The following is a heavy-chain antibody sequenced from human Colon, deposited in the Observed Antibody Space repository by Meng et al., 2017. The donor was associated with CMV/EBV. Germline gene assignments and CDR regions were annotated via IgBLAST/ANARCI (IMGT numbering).Heavy chain of an antibody. J-gene: IGHJ4*02. D-gene: IGHD3-10*01. V-gene: IGHV3-7*01. CDR1: GFTVSSTY. CDR3: VRERYGSGTYYNS. Sequence: GGSLRLSCAASGFTVSSTYMSWVRQAPEEGLEWVANIKEDGVAKSYGDSVKGRFSISRDNTKNSLYLQMNSLRGDDTAMYYCVRERYGSGTYYNSWGQGTLVTVSS. CDR2: IKEDGVAK.